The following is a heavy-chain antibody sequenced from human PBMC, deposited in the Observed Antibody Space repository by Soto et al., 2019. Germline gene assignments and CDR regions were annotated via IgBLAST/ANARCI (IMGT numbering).Heavy chain of an antibody. CDR1: GFTFSSYA. V-gene: IGHV3-30-3*01. J-gene: IGHJ6*02. CDR3: ASTMDV. Sequence: QVQLVESGGGVVQPGRSLRLSCAASGFTFSSYAMHWVRQAPGKGLEWVAVISYDGSNKYYADSVKGRFTISRDNSKNTLYLQMNSLRAEDTAVYYCASTMDVWCQGTRVTVSS. CDR2: ISYDGSNK.